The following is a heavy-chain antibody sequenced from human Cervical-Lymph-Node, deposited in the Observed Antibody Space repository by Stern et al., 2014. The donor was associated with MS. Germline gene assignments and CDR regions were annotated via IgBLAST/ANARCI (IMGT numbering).Heavy chain of an antibody. CDR3: AREVAGHRLGMMDV. Sequence: VHLVESGAEVKKPGASVKVSCKASGYTFIRYYMHWVRQAPGQGLEWMGIINPSGGTTSHAQKFQGRVTMTRDTSTSTVYMELSSLRSEDTAVYYCAREVAGHRLGMMDVWGQGTTVTVSS. J-gene: IGHJ6*02. V-gene: IGHV1-46*01. CDR1: GYTFIRYY. CDR2: INPSGGTT. D-gene: IGHD6-19*01.